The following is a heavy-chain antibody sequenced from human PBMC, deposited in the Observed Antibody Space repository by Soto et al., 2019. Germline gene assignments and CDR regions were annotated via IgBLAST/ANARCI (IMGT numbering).Heavy chain of an antibody. J-gene: IGHJ4*02. Sequence: LRLSCSASGISTSSYWMGWVRQAPGRGLEWVASIKKDGSEKYYMDSLKGRFTISRDNALNSLYLQMNSLRAEDTAVYFCVTGYHSDYWGQGTLVTVSS. CDR1: GISTSSYW. V-gene: IGHV3-7*03. D-gene: IGHD5-18*01. CDR3: VTGYHSDY. CDR2: IKKDGSEK.